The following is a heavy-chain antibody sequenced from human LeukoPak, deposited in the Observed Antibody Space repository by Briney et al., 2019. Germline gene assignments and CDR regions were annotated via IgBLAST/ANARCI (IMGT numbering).Heavy chain of an antibody. CDR3: AVATIKDYFDY. Sequence: PGGSLRLPCAASGFTFSSYGMNWVRQAPGKGLEWVSYISSSGSTIYYADSVKGRFTISRDNAKNSLYLQMNSLRAEDAAVYYCAVATIKDYFDYWGQGTLVTVSS. D-gene: IGHD5-24*01. V-gene: IGHV3-48*03. J-gene: IGHJ4*02. CDR2: ISSSGSTI. CDR1: GFTFSSYG.